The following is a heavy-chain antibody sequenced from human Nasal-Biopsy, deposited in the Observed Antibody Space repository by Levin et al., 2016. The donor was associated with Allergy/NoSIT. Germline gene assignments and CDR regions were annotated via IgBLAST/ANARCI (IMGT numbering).Heavy chain of an antibody. Sequence: SGPTLVKPTQTLTLTCSFSGFSLSTSGVAVGWIRQPPGKALEWLALIYWDDEKRYSPSLRSRLTSTKDTTKKQFMLTMTNMDPEDTGTYYCVHRSPTIFPWFGGGFDYWGQGALVTVSS. CDR1: GFSLSTSGVA. J-gene: IGHJ4*02. CDR2: IYWDDEK. D-gene: IGHD3-10*01. CDR3: VHRSPTIFPWFGGGFDY. V-gene: IGHV2-5*02.